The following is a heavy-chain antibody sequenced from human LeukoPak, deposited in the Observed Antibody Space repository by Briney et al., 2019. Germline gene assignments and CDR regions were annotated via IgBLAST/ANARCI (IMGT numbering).Heavy chain of an antibody. J-gene: IGHJ6*03. CDR2: INPSGGST. V-gene: IGHV1-46*01. CDR1: GYTFTSYG. CDR3: ARAVDTAMVVDYYYYYMDV. D-gene: IGHD5-18*01. Sequence: GASVKVSCKASGYTFTSYGISWVRQAPGQGLEGMGIINPSGGSTSYAQKFQGRVTMTRDMSTSTVYMELSSLRSEDTAVYYCARAVDTAMVVDYYYYYMDVWGKGTTVTVSS.